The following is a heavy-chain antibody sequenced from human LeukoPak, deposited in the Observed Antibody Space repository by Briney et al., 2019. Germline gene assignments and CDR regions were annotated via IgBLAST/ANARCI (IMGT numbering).Heavy chain of an antibody. Sequence: ASVKVSCKASGYTFNGHYIHWVRQAPGQGLEWMGRINPNSGGTNFAQKFQGRVTMTRDTSISTAYMELSRLRPDDTAVYYCARGRVGSSGWYEAYFDYWGQGTLVTVSS. CDR3: ARGRVGSSGWYEAYFDY. CDR2: INPNSGGT. V-gene: IGHV1-2*06. D-gene: IGHD6-19*01. CDR1: GYTFNGHY. J-gene: IGHJ4*02.